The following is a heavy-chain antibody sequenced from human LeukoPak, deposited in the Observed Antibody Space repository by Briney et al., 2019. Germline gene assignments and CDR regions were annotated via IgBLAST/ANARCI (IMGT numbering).Heavy chain of an antibody. J-gene: IGHJ6*04. CDR1: GFTLSNYN. Sequence: AGGSLRLSCAASGFTLSNYNMNWVRQAPGKGLEWVSSISSSSSYIYYADSVKGRFTISRDNAKNSLYLQMNSLRAEDTAVYYCAELGITMIGGVWGKGTTVTISS. CDR2: ISSSSSYI. D-gene: IGHD3-10*02. V-gene: IGHV3-21*01. CDR3: AELGITMIGGV.